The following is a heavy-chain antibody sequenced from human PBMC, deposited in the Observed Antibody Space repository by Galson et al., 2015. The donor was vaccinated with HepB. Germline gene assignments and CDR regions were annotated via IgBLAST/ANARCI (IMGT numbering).Heavy chain of an antibody. V-gene: IGHV1-3*01. D-gene: IGHD4-23*01. CDR2: INAGNGNT. J-gene: IGHJ4*02. CDR1: GYIFTSYA. Sequence: SVKVSCKASGYIFTSYAMHWVRQAPGQRLEWMGWINAGNGNTKYSQKFQGRVTITRDTSASIVYMELSSLRPEDTAVYYCATARLYGGNSDFDYWGQGTLVTVSS. CDR3: ATARLYGGNSDFDY.